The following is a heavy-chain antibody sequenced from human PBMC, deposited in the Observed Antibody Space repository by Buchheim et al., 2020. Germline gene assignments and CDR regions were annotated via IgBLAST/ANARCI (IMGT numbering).Heavy chain of an antibody. D-gene: IGHD6-19*01. Sequence: QLQLQESGPGLVKPSETLSLTCTVSGGSISSTIYYWGWIRQPPGKGLEGVGTIFYTGNTYYNSSLKSRVTISVDTSKNQFSLKLSSVTAADTAVYYCATHRRYPGIAVSGFDHWGQGTL. CDR3: ATHRRYPGIAVSGFDH. J-gene: IGHJ4*02. CDR1: GGSISSTIYY. V-gene: IGHV4-39*01. CDR2: IFYTGNT.